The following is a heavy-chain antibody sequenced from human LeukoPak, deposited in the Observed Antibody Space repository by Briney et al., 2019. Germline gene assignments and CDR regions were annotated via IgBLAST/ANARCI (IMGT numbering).Heavy chain of an antibody. D-gene: IGHD3-22*01. CDR1: GYTFTGYY. V-gene: IGHV1-2*02. CDR3: ARVAWGTRGRYYDSSGGSFDY. Sequence: ASVKVSCKASGYTFTGYYMHWVRQAPGQGLEWMGWINPNSGDTNYAQKFQGRVTMTRDTSISTAYMELSRLRSDDTAVYYCARVAWGTRGRYYDSSGGSFDYWGQGTLVTVSS. CDR2: INPNSGDT. J-gene: IGHJ4*02.